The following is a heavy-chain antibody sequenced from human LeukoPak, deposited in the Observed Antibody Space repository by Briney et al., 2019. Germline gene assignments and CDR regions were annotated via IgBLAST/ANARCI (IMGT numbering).Heavy chain of an antibody. V-gene: IGHV3-23*01. CDR3: AKGRGGPDYYDSKVPPPAFDI. Sequence: GGSLRLSCAASGFTFSSYSMNWVRQAPGKGLEWVSNISGSGSGGSTYYADSVKGWFTISRDNSKNTLYLQMNSLRAEDTAVYYCAKGRGGPDYYDSKVPPPAFDIWGQGTMVTVSS. D-gene: IGHD3-22*01. CDR1: GFTFSSYS. J-gene: IGHJ3*02. CDR2: ISGSGSGGST.